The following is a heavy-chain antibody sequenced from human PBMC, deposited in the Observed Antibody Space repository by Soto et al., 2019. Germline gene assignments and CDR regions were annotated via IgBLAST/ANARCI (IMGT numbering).Heavy chain of an antibody. V-gene: IGHV5-51*01. Sequence: GESLKISCKGSGYSFAGYWIGWVRQMPGKGLDWMGAIYPGDSDTRYSPSFHGQVTISADKSISTAYLQWSSLKASDTAMYFCARLPGVRGVFDGFNVWGQGTTVTVSS. D-gene: IGHD3-10*01. CDR3: ARLPGVRGVFDGFNV. J-gene: IGHJ6*02. CDR2: IYPGDSDT. CDR1: GYSFAGYW.